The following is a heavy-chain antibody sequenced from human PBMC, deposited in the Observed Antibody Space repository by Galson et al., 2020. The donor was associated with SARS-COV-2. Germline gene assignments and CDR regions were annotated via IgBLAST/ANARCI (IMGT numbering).Heavy chain of an antibody. CDR2: INPSDGST. D-gene: IGHD3-22*01. J-gene: IGHJ6*02. CDR1: GYSFTNYY. V-gene: IGHV1-46*01. CDR3: ARDRYYYDTSGYQFYYNYYGMDV. Sequence: ASVKVSCKASGYSFTNYYIHWVRQAPGQGLEWMGIINPSDGSTTYAQKFQGRVTMTRDTSTSTIYMELSSLRSEDTAVYYCARDRYYYDTSGYQFYYNYYGMDVWGQGTTVTVSS.